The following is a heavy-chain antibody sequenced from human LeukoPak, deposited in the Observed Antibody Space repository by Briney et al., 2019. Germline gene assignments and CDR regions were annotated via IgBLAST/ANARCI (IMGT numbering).Heavy chain of an antibody. CDR3: ARGLISGAAISPIDY. CDR1: GGSLSSGGYY. Sequence: PSETLSLTCTVSGGSLSSGGYYWSWIRQHPGKGLEWLGYIYYSGSTYYNPSLKSRVTISVDTSKNQFSLKLSSVTAADTAVYYCARGLISGAAISPIDYWGQGTLVTVSS. CDR2: IYYSGST. J-gene: IGHJ4*02. V-gene: IGHV4-31*03. D-gene: IGHD2-2*01.